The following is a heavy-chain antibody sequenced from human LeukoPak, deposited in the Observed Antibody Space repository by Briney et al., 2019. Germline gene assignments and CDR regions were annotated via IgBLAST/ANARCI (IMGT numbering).Heavy chain of an antibody. D-gene: IGHD6-19*01. V-gene: IGHV3-23*01. J-gene: IGHJ3*02. Sequence: GGSLRLSCAASGFTFSSYAMSWVRQAPGKGLEWVSAISGSGGSTYYADSVKGRFTISRDNSKNTLYLQMNSLRAEDTAVYYCANTGGKGQWLYAFDIWGQGTMVTVSS. CDR1: GFTFSSYA. CDR2: ISGSGGST. CDR3: ANTGGKGQWLYAFDI.